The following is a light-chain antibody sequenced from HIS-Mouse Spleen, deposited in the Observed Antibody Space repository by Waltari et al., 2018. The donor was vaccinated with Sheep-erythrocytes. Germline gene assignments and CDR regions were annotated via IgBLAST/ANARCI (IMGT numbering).Light chain of an antibody. CDR1: SSDVGGYNY. J-gene: IGLJ2*01. Sequence: QSALTQPRSVSGSPGQSVTISCTGTSSDVGGYNYVSWYQQHPGKAPKLMIYDVSKRPSGGPARFSGSKSGNTASLTISGLQAEDEADYYCCSYAGSYTVVFGGGTKLTVL. V-gene: IGLV2-11*01. CDR3: CSYAGSYTVV. CDR2: DVS.